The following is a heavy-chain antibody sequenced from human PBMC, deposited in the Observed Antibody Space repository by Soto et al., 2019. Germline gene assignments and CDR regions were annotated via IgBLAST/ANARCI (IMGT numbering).Heavy chain of an antibody. CDR2: IIPIFGTA. Sequence: QVQLVQSGAEVKKPGSSVKVSCKASGGTFSSYAISWVRQAPGQGLEWMGGIIPIFGTANYAQTFQGRVTMTTDESTSTAYMELSSLRSEDTAVYYCARSGVGATGLGNWFDPWGQGTLVTVSS. CDR3: ARSGVGATGLGNWFDP. J-gene: IGHJ5*02. D-gene: IGHD1-26*01. V-gene: IGHV1-69*05. CDR1: GGTFSSYA.